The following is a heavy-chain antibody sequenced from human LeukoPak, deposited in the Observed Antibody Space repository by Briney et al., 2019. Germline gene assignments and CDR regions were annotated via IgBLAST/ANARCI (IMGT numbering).Heavy chain of an antibody. CDR1: GYTFTGYY. Sequence: AASVKVSCKASGYTFTGYYMHWVRQAPGQGLEWMGWINPNSGGTNYAQKFQGRVTMTRDTSIGTAYMELSRLRSDDTAVYYCARDRGYSYGYVAHWGQGTLVTVS. D-gene: IGHD5-18*01. CDR3: ARDRGYSYGYVAH. J-gene: IGHJ4*02. V-gene: IGHV1-2*02. CDR2: INPNSGGT.